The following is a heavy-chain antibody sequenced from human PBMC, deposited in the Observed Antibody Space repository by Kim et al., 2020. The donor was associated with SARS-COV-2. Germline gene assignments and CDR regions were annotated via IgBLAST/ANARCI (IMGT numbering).Heavy chain of an antibody. V-gene: IGHV3-43*02. CDR1: GFTFDDYA. Sequence: GGSLRLSCAASGFTFDDYAMHWVRQAPGKGLEWVSLISGDGGNTYYADSVKGRFTISRDKSKNSLYLQMNRLRTEDTAFYYCAKDCGYYNILTGYYIPYYYYGMDVWGQGTTVTVSS. CDR3: AKDCGYYNILTGYYIPYYYYGMDV. J-gene: IGHJ6*02. D-gene: IGHD3-9*01. CDR2: ISGDGGNT.